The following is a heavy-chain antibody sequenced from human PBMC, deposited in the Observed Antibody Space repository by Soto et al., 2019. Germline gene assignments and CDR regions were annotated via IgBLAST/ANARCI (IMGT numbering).Heavy chain of an antibody. D-gene: IGHD3-3*01. CDR2: FIPVYRTL. Sequence: QVLLVQSGAEVKKPGFSVKISCKASGGSFGNSAINWVRQTPGQGLEWLGGFIPVYRTLNYAQKFQGRVTITADESTGTAYMTLSSLASNDTAVYYCATGVIWIGYFTVDSWGQGTRVTVSS. V-gene: IGHV1-69*01. J-gene: IGHJ4*02. CDR1: GGSFGNSA. CDR3: ATGVIWIGYFTVDS.